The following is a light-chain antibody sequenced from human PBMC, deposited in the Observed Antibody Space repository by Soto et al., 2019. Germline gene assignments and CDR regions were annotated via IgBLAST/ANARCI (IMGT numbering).Light chain of an antibody. CDR2: DVN. Sequence: QSVLTQPASVSGSPGQSITISCTGTSNDVGGYNFVSWYQQHPGKVPKLIIYDVNIRPSGVPDRLSASKSGITASLTISGLQAEDEADYYCCSYVGSDSSFVFGSGTKVTVL. J-gene: IGLJ1*01. V-gene: IGLV2-11*01. CDR3: CSYVGSDSSFV. CDR1: SNDVGGYNF.